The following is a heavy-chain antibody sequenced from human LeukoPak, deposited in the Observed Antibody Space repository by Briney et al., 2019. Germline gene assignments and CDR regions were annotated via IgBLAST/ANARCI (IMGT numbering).Heavy chain of an antibody. CDR1: RFTFSNYG. D-gene: IGHD1-20*01. CDR3: AKTGNYNWNGFDY. J-gene: IGHJ4*02. CDR2: ISYDGSNK. V-gene: IGHV3-30*18. Sequence: GRSLRLSCAASRFTFSNYGMHWVRQAPGKGLEWVAIISYDGSNKYYADSVKGRFTISRDNSKNTLYLQMNSLRVEDSAVYYCAKTGNYNWNGFDYWGQGTLFTVSS.